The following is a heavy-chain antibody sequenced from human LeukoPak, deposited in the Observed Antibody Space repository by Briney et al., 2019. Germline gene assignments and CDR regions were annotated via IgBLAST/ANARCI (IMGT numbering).Heavy chain of an antibody. CDR2: ISGSDGST. CDR1: GFTFSSYA. Sequence: GGSLRLSCAASGFTFSSYAMSWVRQAPGKGLEWVSFISGSDGSTYYADSVQGRFTISRDNSKNTLYLQMNSLRAEDTAVYYCARDQGYSYPPNYYYYGMDVWGQGTTVTVSS. J-gene: IGHJ6*02. V-gene: IGHV3-23*01. CDR3: ARDQGYSYPPNYYYYGMDV. D-gene: IGHD5-18*01.